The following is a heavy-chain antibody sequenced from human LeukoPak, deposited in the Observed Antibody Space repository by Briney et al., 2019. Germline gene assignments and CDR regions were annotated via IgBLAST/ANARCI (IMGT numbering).Heavy chain of an antibody. CDR2: INLDGSEK. Sequence: PGGSLRLSCAASGFTFSTYRMSWVRQAPGKGLEWVANINLDGSEKYYVDSVKGRFTISRDNAKNSLYLQMNSLRAEDTAVYYCASSKGFDYWGQGTLVTVSS. V-gene: IGHV3-7*01. CDR1: GFTFSTYR. J-gene: IGHJ4*02. CDR3: ASSKGFDY.